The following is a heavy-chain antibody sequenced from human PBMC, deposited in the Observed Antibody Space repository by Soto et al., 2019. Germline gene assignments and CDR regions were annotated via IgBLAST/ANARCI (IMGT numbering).Heavy chain of an antibody. V-gene: IGHV3-23*01. CDR2: ISGSGGST. Sequence: GGSLRLSCAASGFTVSSYAMSWVRQAPGKGLEWVSAISGSGGSTYYADSVKGRFTISRDNSKNTLYLQMNSLRAEDTAVYYCAKDGGSGWHQNDYWGQGTLVTVSS. J-gene: IGHJ4*02. D-gene: IGHD6-19*01. CDR1: GFTVSSYA. CDR3: AKDGGSGWHQNDY.